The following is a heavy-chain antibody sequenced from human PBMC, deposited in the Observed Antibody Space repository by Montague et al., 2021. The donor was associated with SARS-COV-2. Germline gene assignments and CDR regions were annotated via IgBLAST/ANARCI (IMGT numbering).Heavy chain of an antibody. CDR1: GVSIGSNNW. CDR3: ARGLGCSGGRCYGDWLDP. J-gene: IGHJ5*02. D-gene: IGHD2-15*01. V-gene: IGHV4-4*02. CDR2: IYHSGST. Sequence: SETLSLTCAVSGVSIGSNNWWSWVRQPPGKGLEWIGEIYHSGSTNYNPSLKSRVTISVDKSKNQFSLKMSSVTAADTAVFYCARGLGCSGGRCYGDWLDPWGQETLVTVSS.